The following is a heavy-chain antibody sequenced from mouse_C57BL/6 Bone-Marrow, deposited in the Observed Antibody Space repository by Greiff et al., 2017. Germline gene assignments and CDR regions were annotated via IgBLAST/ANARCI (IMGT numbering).Heavy chain of an antibody. CDR3: TVTTVVATRGY. CDR1: GFNIKDDY. Sequence: EVQLVESGAELVRPGASVKLSCTASGFNIKDDYMHWVKQRPEQGLEWIGWIDPENGDTAYASKFQGKATITADTSSNTAYLQLSSLTSEDTAVYYCTVTTVVATRGYGGQGTTLTVSS. J-gene: IGHJ2*01. V-gene: IGHV14-4*01. D-gene: IGHD1-1*01. CDR2: IDPENGDT.